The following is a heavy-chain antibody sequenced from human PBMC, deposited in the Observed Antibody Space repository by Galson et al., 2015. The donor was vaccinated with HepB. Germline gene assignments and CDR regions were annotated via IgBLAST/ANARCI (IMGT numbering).Heavy chain of an antibody. CDR3: ARGCSSTSCYDWYFDL. D-gene: IGHD2-2*01. V-gene: IGHV3-74*01. CDR2: INSDGSST. J-gene: IGHJ2*01. CDR1: GFTFSSYW. Sequence: SLRLSCAASGFTFSSYWMHWVRRAPGKGLVWVSRINSDGSSTSYADSVKGRFTISRDNAKNTLYLQMNSLRAEDTAVYYCARGCSSTSCYDWYFDLWGRGTLVTVSS.